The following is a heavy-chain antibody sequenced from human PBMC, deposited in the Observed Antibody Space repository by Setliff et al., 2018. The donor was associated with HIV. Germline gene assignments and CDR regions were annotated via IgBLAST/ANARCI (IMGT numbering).Heavy chain of an antibody. J-gene: IGHJ6*02. CDR1: GGSISIFGYY. CDR2: ITYSEST. V-gene: IGHV4-31*03. CDR3: ARVGSVMKVTFFGMDV. Sequence: PSETLSLTCSVSGGSISIFGYYWSWIRQPPGKGLEWIGYITYSESTSYNPSLLSRVSISPDRSKNQFSLKLTSVPAADTAVYYCARVGSVMKVTFFGMDVWGQGTMVTVSS. D-gene: IGHD2-21*02.